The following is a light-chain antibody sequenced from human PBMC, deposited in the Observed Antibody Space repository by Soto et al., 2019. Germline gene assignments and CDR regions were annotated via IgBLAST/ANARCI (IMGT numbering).Light chain of an antibody. CDR1: QSVSSNY. J-gene: IGKJ1*01. Sequence: PGERVTLSCRASQSVSSNYLAWYQQKLGQAPRLLIYAASRRAPGIPERFSGSGSGTDFTLTISRLEPEDFAVYYCQQYLTSPKTFGQGTKVDI. CDR3: QQYLTSPKT. V-gene: IGKV3-20*01. CDR2: AAS.